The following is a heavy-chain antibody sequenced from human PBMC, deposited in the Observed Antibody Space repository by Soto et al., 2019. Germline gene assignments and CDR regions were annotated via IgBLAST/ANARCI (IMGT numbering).Heavy chain of an antibody. CDR3: AAVMGSDFDHVWGSLSFDH. Sequence: PGGSLRLSCEASGFVFTTSAMAWVRQAPGKGLDWVATISGSGVSTSYTDSVKGRFIITRDNSGNTLSLQMVSLRDDDTAVYFCAAVMGSDFDHVWGSLSFDHWGQGSLVTVSS. J-gene: IGHJ4*02. V-gene: IGHV3-23*01. CDR1: GFVFTTSA. D-gene: IGHD3-16*01. CDR2: ISGSGVST.